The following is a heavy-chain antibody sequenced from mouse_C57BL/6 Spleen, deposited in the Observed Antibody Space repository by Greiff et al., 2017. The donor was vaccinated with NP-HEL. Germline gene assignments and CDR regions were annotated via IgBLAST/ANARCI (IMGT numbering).Heavy chain of an antibody. J-gene: IGHJ1*03. CDR3: ARSHDYDEGYFDV. CDR1: GYTFTDYN. Sequence: VHVKQSGPELVKPGASVKMSCKASGYTFTDYNMHWVKQSHGKSLEWIGYINPNNGGTSYNQKFKGKATLTVNKSSSTAYMELRSLTSEDSAVYYCARSHDYDEGYFDVWGTGTTVTVSS. CDR2: INPNNGGT. D-gene: IGHD2-4*01. V-gene: IGHV1-22*01.